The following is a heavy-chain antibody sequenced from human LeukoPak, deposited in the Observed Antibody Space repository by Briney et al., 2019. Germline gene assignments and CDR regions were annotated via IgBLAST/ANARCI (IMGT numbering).Heavy chain of an antibody. CDR3: ASSPRLTTSWFLFDS. Sequence: KPSETPSLTCSVSGDSFSNYYWTWIRQPPGKGLEWIGYVYYSGSTNYNPSLKTRLHLSVDTSKNRFSLKLSSVTAADTAVYYCASSPRLTTSWFLFDSWGHGTLVTVSS. D-gene: IGHD2-2*01. CDR1: GDSFSNYY. V-gene: IGHV4-59*08. CDR2: VYYSGST. J-gene: IGHJ5*01.